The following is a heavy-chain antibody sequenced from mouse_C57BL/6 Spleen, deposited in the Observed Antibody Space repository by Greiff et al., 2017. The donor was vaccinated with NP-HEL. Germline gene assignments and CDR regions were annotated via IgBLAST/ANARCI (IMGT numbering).Heavy chain of an antibody. Sequence: QVQLQQSGAELANPGASVKLSCKASGYTFTSYWMHWVKQRPGQGLEWIGYINPSSGYTKYNQKFKDKATLTADKSSSTAYMQLSSLTYEKSEVYYCEREEEYDGEDPFDYWGQGTTLTVSS. CDR3: EREEEYDGEDPFDY. CDR1: GYTFTSYW. J-gene: IGHJ2*01. V-gene: IGHV1-7*01. CDR2: INPSSGYT. D-gene: IGHD1-2*01.